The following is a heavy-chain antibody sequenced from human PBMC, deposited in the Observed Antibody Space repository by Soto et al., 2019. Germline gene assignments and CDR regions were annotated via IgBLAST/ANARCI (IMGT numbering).Heavy chain of an antibody. J-gene: IGHJ3*02. CDR3: ASLYYDFGIGFRPNSNDAFDI. CDR2: ITPFNGNT. Sequence: SVKVSCKASGYTFTYRYLHWVRQAPGQALEWMGWITPFNGNTNYAQKFQDRVTITRDRSMSTAYMELSSLRSEDTAMYYCASLYYDFGIGFRPNSNDAFDIWGQGTMVTVSS. V-gene: IGHV1-45*02. CDR1: GYTFTYRY. D-gene: IGHD3-3*01.